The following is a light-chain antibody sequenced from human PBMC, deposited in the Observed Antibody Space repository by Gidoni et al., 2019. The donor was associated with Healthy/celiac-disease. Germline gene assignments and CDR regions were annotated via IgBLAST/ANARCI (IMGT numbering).Light chain of an antibody. Sequence: QYVLTQPPSVAGAPGQRVTISCTGSSSKIGAGYDVHWYQQLPGTAPKLLINGNRNRPSGVPDRFSGSKSGTSASLAITGLQAEDEADYYCQSYDSSLSGYVFGTGTKVTVL. CDR1: SSKIGAGYD. J-gene: IGLJ1*01. CDR2: GNR. CDR3: QSYDSSLSGYV. V-gene: IGLV1-40*01.